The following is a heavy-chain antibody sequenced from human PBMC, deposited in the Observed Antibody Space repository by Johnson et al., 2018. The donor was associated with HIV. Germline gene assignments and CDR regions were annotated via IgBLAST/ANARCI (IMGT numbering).Heavy chain of an antibody. CDR2: ISWNSGSI. CDR1: GFTFDDYA. J-gene: IGHJ3*02. D-gene: IGHD2-15*01. CDR3: ARSKDCSVGTCPDGLDI. Sequence: QLVESGGGLVQPGRSLRLSCAASGFTFDDYAMHWVRQAPGKGLEWVSGISWNSGSIGYADSVKGRFTTSRDNTNNSLYLQMNSLKAEDTDVYYCARSKDCSVGTCPDGLDIWGQGTMVIVSS. V-gene: IGHV3-9*01.